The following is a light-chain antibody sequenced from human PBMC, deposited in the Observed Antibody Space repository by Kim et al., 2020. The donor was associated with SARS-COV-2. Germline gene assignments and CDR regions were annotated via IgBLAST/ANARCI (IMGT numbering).Light chain of an antibody. CDR2: WAS. CDR3: QQFYSNPFT. V-gene: IGKV4-1*01. CDR1: QSVLFSSNNKNY. Sequence: DIVMTQSPDSLAVSLGEGATINCKSSQSVLFSSNNKNYLAWYQHKPGQPPKLLVYWASTRESGVPDRFSGSGSGTDFTLTISSLQAEDVALYYSQQFYSNPFTFGGGTKVDIK. J-gene: IGKJ4*01.